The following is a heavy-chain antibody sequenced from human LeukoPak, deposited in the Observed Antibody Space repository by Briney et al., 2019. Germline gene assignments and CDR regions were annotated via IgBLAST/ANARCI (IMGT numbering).Heavy chain of an antibody. Sequence: ASVKVSCKVSEYTLTELSMHWVRQAPGKGLEWMGGFDPEDGETIYAQKFQGRVTMTEDTSTDTAYMELSSLRSEDTAVYYCATDFATRLEGDYVRAGFWFDPWGQGTLVTVSS. CDR3: ATDFATRLEGDYVRAGFWFDP. D-gene: IGHD3-16*01. CDR2: FDPEDGET. J-gene: IGHJ5*02. V-gene: IGHV1-24*01. CDR1: EYTLTELS.